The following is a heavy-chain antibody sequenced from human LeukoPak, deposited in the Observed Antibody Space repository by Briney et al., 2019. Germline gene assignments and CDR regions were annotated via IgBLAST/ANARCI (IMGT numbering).Heavy chain of an antibody. V-gene: IGHV4-4*07. D-gene: IGHD3-3*01. Sequence: SETLSLTCTVSGGSISSYYWSWIRQPAGKGLEWIGRIYTSGSTNYNPSLKSRVTMSVDTSKNQFSLKLSSVTAADTAVYYCASSYYDFWSGYPTAFDPWGQGTLVTVSS. CDR3: ASSYYDFWSGYPTAFDP. J-gene: IGHJ5*02. CDR1: GGSISSYY. CDR2: IYTSGST.